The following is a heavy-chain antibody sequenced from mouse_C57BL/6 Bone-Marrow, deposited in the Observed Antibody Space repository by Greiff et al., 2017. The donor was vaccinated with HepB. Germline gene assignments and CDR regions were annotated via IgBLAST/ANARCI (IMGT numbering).Heavy chain of an antibody. J-gene: IGHJ1*03. Sequence: DVQLVESGGGLVQPKGSLKLSCAASGFTFNTYAMHWVRQAPGKGLEWVARIRSKSSNYATYYADSVKDRFTISRDDSQSMLYLQMNNLKTEDTAMYYCVRAAYYSNPTENFDVWGTGTTVTVSS. CDR1: GFTFNTYA. CDR2: IRSKSSNYAT. CDR3: VRAAYYSNPTENFDV. D-gene: IGHD2-5*01. V-gene: IGHV10-3*01.